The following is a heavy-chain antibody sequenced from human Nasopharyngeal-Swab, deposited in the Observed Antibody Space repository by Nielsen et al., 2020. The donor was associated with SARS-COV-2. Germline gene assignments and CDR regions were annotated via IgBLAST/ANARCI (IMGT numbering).Heavy chain of an antibody. J-gene: IGHJ6*03. CDR2: ISGSGGST. Sequence: GESLKISCAASGFTFSSYAMNWVRQAPGKGLEWVSAISGSGGSTYYADSVKGRFTISRDNSKNTLYLQMNSLRADDTAVYYCAKEATLGGVGDYYYMDVWGKGTTVTVSS. CDR1: GFTFSSYA. D-gene: IGHD3-16*01. CDR3: AKEATLGGVGDYYYMDV. V-gene: IGHV3-23*01.